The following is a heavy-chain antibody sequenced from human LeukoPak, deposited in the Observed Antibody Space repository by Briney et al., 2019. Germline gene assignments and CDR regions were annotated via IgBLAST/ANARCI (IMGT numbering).Heavy chain of an antibody. CDR3: ASLHYTT. V-gene: IGHV1-18*01. Sequence: PGGSLRLSCAASGFTFTSYGISWVRQAPGQGLEWMGWISAYNGNTNYAQKLQGRVTMTTDTSTSTAYMELRSLRSDDTAVYYCASLHYTTWGQGTLATVSS. CDR2: ISAYNGNT. CDR1: GFTFTSYG. D-gene: IGHD4-11*01. J-gene: IGHJ5*02.